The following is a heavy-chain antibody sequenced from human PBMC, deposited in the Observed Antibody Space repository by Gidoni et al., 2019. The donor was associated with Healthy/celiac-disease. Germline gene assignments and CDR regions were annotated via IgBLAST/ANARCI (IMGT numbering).Heavy chain of an antibody. V-gene: IGHV3-30*04. D-gene: IGHD6-19*01. CDR1: GFTFRIHT. J-gene: IGHJ3*02. CDR3: ARDTTPAIAVARIGDAFDI. Sequence: QVQLVASGGGVVQPGGSLRLSCASAGFTFRIHTMHWVRQAPGKGLEWVAVISYDGSNKYYADSVKGRFTISRDNSKNTLYLQMNSLRAEDTAVYYCARDTTPAIAVARIGDAFDIWGQGTMVTVSS. CDR2: ISYDGSNK.